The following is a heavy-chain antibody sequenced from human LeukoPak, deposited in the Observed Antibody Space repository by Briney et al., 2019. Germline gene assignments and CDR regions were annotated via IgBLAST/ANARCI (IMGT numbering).Heavy chain of an antibody. CDR1: GFTFTSYW. CDR3: ARDAGGYCSSTSCLGLFDP. Sequence: GGCLRLSCAASGFTFTSYWMSWVRQAPGKGLEWVANLRQPGSEKYYVDSVKGRFTIFRDNVKNSLWLQMNSLRAEDTALYYCARDAGGYCSSTSCLGLFDPWGQGTLVTVSS. J-gene: IGHJ5*02. D-gene: IGHD2-2*01. CDR2: LRQPGSEK. V-gene: IGHV3-7*01.